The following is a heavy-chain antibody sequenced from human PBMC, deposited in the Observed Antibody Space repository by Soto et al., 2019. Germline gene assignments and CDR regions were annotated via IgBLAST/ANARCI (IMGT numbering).Heavy chain of an antibody. CDR1: GFTFSSYA. CDR3: AREPPTYCSSTSCRGPGAFDI. Sequence: PGGSLRLSCAASGFTFSSYAMSWVRQAPGKGLEWVSAISGSGGSTYYADSVKGRFTISRDNSKNTLYLQMNSLRAEDTAVYYCAREPPTYCSSTSCRGPGAFDIWGQGTMVTVSS. J-gene: IGHJ3*02. D-gene: IGHD2-2*01. V-gene: IGHV3-23*01. CDR2: ISGSGGST.